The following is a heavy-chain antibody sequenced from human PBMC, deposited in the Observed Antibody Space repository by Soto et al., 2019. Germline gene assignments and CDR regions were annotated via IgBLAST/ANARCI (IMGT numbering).Heavy chain of an antibody. CDR2: IDWDDGK. D-gene: IGHD4-17*01. J-gene: IGHJ5*02. V-gene: IGHV2-70*01. CDR1: GFSLTTSGMC. Sequence: SGPTLVNPTQTLTLTCSFSGFSLTTSGMCVGWIRQPPGKALEWLALIDWDDGKFYSPSLKTRLTISKVSSKNQVALTMTNMDPVNTATYCCARIRQHDYFWFVPLCPEAL. CDR3: ARIRQHDYFWFVP.